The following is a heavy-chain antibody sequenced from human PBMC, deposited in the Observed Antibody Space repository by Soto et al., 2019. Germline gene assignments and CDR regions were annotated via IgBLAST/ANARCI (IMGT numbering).Heavy chain of an antibody. V-gene: IGHV3-21*01. CDR1: GFTFISYS. J-gene: IGHJ5*02. CDR2: ISSSSSYI. Sequence: GGSLRLSCAASGFTFISYSMNWVLQAPGKGLEWVSSISSSSSYIYYADSVKGRLTISRDNAKNSLYLQMNSLRAEDTAVYYCARPYSSSPFNWFDPWGQGTLVTVSS. CDR3: ARPYSSSPFNWFDP. D-gene: IGHD6-6*01.